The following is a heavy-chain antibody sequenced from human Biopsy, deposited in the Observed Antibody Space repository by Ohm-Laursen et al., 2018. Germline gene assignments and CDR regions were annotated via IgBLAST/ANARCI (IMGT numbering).Heavy chain of an antibody. CDR2: IYDRGST. J-gene: IGHJ4*02. CDR3: ARGMRSSGWPYFDS. CDR1: GGPFSSYY. V-gene: IGHV4-59*07. Sequence: SDTLSLTCTVSGGPFSSYYWNWTRQPPGQGLEYIGYIYDRGSTANYNPSLESRVTMSVDMPKNQFSLKLSSVTAADTAIYYCARGMRSSGWPYFDSWGQGTLVTVSS. D-gene: IGHD6-19*01.